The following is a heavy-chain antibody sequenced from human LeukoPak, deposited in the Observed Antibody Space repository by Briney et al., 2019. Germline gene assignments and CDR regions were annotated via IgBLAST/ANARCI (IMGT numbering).Heavy chain of an antibody. CDR3: ARDGAHYGSGSYLDY. CDR2: IIPIFGTA. D-gene: IGHD3-10*01. Sequence: SVKVSCKASGGTFSSYAISWVRQAPGQGLEWMGGIIPIFGTANYAQKFQGRVTITADESTSTAYMELSSLRSEDTAVYYCARDGAHYGSGSYLDYWGQGTLVTVSS. J-gene: IGHJ4*02. V-gene: IGHV1-69*13. CDR1: GGTFSSYA.